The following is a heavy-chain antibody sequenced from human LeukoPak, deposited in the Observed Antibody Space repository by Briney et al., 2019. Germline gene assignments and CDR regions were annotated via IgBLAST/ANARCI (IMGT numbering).Heavy chain of an antibody. CDR3: ARDRWPYSSSYYYYGMDV. V-gene: IGHV3-30*10. D-gene: IGHD6-13*01. J-gene: IGHJ6*02. Sequence: GGSLRLSCAASGFTFSSSAMHWVRQAPGKGLKCVAIISYDGSNKYYTDSVKGRFTISRDNSKNTLYLQMSSLRAEDTAVYYCARDRWPYSSSYYYYGMDVWGQGTTVTVSS. CDR2: ISYDGSNK. CDR1: GFTFSSSA.